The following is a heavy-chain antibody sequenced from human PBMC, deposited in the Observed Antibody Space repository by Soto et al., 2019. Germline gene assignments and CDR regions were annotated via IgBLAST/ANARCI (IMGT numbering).Heavy chain of an antibody. V-gene: IGHV1-69*01. J-gene: IGHJ6*02. CDR3: ARVGTAATHYFGMDV. CDR1: GGIFRTYG. CDR2: IIPIFGTT. D-gene: IGHD2-2*01. Sequence: QVQLVQSGAEVKKPGSSVNISCKTSGGIFRTYGINWVRQAPGQGLEWMGGIIPIFGTTTYAPKFQGRVTLTADESTSTAFMDLSSLASEDTGVYFCARVGTAATHYFGMDVWGQGTTVTVSS.